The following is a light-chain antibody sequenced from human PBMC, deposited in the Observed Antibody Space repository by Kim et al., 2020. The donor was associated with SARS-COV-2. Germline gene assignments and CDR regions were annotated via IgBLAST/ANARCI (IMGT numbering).Light chain of an antibody. Sequence: QSITISCTGTSSDVGAYDYVSWFKQLPGKAPQLVIYDVSYRPSGISNRLSGSKSGNTASLTISGLQTEDEAYYFCSSYTGSTTLYVFGTGTKVTVL. CDR2: DVS. V-gene: IGLV2-14*03. J-gene: IGLJ1*01. CDR3: SSYTGSTTLYV. CDR1: SSDVGAYDY.